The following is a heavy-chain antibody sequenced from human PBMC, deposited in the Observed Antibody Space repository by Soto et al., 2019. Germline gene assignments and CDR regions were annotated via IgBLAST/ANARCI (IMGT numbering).Heavy chain of an antibody. CDR2: IYYSGST. Sequence: QVQLQESGPGLVKPSQTLSLTCTVSGGSISSGEYYWSWIRQPPGKGLKWIGYIYYSGSTYYNPSLKSRVTISVDTSKNQFFLKLSSVTAADTAVYYCARGYCSSGSCYPFPPYYYYGMDVWGQGTTVTVSS. V-gene: IGHV4-30-4*01. J-gene: IGHJ6*02. CDR1: GGSISSGEYY. D-gene: IGHD2-15*01. CDR3: ARGYCSSGSCYPFPPYYYYGMDV.